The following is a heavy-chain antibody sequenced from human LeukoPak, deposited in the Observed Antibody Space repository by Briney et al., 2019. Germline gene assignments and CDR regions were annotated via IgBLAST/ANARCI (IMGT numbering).Heavy chain of an antibody. CDR1: GGSIASYY. J-gene: IGHJ4*02. CDR2: IYYSGST. Sequence: SETLSLTCTVSGGSIASYYWSWFRQPPGKRLEWIGHIYYSGSTNYDPSLKSRVSISVDTSKNQFSLRLNSVTAADTAVYYCARDHGGYYFDYWGQGTLVTVSS. D-gene: IGHD3-16*01. V-gene: IGHV4-59*01. CDR3: ARDHGGYYFDY.